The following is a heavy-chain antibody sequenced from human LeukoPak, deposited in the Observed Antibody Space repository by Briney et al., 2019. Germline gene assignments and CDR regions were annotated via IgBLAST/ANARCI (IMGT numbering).Heavy chain of an antibody. CDR3: ARGSKAMVRGTPIIYYYYMDV. V-gene: IGHV4-34*01. J-gene: IGHJ6*03. Sequence: SETLSLTHAVYGGSFSGYYWSWIRQPPGKGLEWIGEINHSGSPKYSPSLKSQGNISVDTSKNQIPLKLSSVTAADTAVYYCARGSKAMVRGTPIIYYYYMDVWGKGTTVTVS. CDR1: GGSFSGYY. D-gene: IGHD3-10*01. CDR2: INHSGSP.